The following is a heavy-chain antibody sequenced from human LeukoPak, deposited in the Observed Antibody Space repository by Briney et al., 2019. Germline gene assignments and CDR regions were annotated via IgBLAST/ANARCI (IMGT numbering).Heavy chain of an antibody. J-gene: IGHJ5*02. V-gene: IGHV4-34*01. Sequence: SETLSLTCAVYGGSFSGYYWSWIRQPPGKGLEWIGEINHSGSTNYNPSLKSRVTISVDTSKNQFSLKLSSVTAADTAVYYCARGNGDYPNWFDPWGQGTLVTVSS. CDR2: INHSGST. CDR1: GGSFSGYY. D-gene: IGHD4-17*01. CDR3: ARGNGDYPNWFDP.